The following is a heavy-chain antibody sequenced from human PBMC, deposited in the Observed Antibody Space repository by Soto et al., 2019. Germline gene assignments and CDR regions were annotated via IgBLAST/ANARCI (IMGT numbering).Heavy chain of an antibody. V-gene: IGHV4-39*07. J-gene: IGHJ5*02. CDR1: GSSISSSNYY. Sequence: AGTLSLTCAVSGSSISSSNYYWGWIRQPPGKGLEWIGSIYYSGSTNYNPSLKSRVTISVDTSKNQFSLKLSSVTAADTAVYYCARRTREYCSGGSCPNWFDPWGQGTLVTVSS. D-gene: IGHD2-15*01. CDR3: ARRTREYCSGGSCPNWFDP. CDR2: IYYSGST.